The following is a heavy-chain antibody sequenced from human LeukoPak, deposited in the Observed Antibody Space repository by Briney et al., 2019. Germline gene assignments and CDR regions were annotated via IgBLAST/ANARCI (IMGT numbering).Heavy chain of an antibody. CDR3: ARYLDYGGNSRVFQH. Sequence: SETLSLTCTVSGGSISNYYWSWIRQPPGKGLEWIGEINHGGSTNYNPSLKSRVTISIDTSKNQFSLKLSSVTAADTAVYYCARYLDYGGNSRVFQHWGQGTLVTVSS. CDR2: INHGGST. J-gene: IGHJ1*01. CDR1: GGSISNYY. D-gene: IGHD4-23*01. V-gene: IGHV4-34*01.